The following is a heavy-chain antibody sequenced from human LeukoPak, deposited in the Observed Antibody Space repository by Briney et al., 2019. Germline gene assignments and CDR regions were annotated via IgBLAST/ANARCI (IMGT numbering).Heavy chain of an antibody. CDR2: IDTSGST. Sequence: SETLSLTCTVSGGSISTYYWSWIRQPAGKGLEWIGRIDTSGSTNYNPSLKSRVTMSVNTSNNQFSLKLSSVTAADTAVYYCARASYSYDINGWVPFDYWGQGTLVTVSS. J-gene: IGHJ4*02. CDR1: GGSISTYY. CDR3: ARASYSYDINGWVPFDY. D-gene: IGHD3-22*01. V-gene: IGHV4-4*07.